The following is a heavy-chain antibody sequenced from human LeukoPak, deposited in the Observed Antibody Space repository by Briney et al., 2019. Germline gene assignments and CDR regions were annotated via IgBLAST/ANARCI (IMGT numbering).Heavy chain of an antibody. CDR2: IKQDGSEK. CDR3: AKGRSGYSLDY. V-gene: IGHV3-7*01. Sequence: GGSLRLSCAASGFTFSSYWMSWVRQAPGKGLEWVANIKQDGSEKYYVDSVKGRFTISRDNAKNSLYLQMNSLRAEDTAVYYCAKGRSGYSLDYWGQGTLVTVSS. CDR1: GFTFSSYW. J-gene: IGHJ4*02. D-gene: IGHD3-22*01.